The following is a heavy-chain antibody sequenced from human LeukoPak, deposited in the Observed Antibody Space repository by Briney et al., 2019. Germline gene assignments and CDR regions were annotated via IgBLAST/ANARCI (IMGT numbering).Heavy chain of an antibody. V-gene: IGHV3-7*03. CDR2: IKQDGSEK. J-gene: IGHJ6*04. Sequence: GGSLRLSCAASGYTFSSYWMSWVRQAPGKGLEWVANIKQDGSEKYYVDSVKGRFTISRDNAKNSLYLQMNSLRAEDTAVYYCARAGRFGVFLDYYGMDVWGKGTTVTVSS. CDR1: GYTFSSYW. D-gene: IGHD3-10*01. CDR3: ARAGRFGVFLDYYGMDV.